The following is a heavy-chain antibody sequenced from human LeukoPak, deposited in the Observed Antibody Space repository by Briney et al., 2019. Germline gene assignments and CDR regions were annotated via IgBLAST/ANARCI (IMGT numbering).Heavy chain of an antibody. CDR3: ARSTWGGIAVPGQDYYYYYYGMDV. CDR2: LYYRGST. CDR1: GGSISGHY. V-gene: IGHV4-59*11. Sequence: PSETLSLTCTVSGGSISGHYWSWIRQPPGKRLEWIGFLYYRGSTNYNPSLASRVTISVDTSKNQFSLKLNSVTAADTAVYYCARSTWGGIAVPGQDYYYYYYGMDVWGQGTTVTVSS. J-gene: IGHJ6*02. D-gene: IGHD6-19*01.